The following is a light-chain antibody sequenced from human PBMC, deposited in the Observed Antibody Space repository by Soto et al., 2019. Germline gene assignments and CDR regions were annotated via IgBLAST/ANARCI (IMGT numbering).Light chain of an antibody. CDR1: QTISSW. V-gene: IGKV1-5*03. Sequence: DIRMTQSPSTLSGSVGDRVTITCRASQTISSWLAWYQQKPGKDPKLLIYKAYTLKSGVPSRFSGSGSGTDFTLTISRLQPDDVATYYCQHYNSYPITFGQGTRLEIK. J-gene: IGKJ5*01. CDR3: QHYNSYPIT. CDR2: KAY.